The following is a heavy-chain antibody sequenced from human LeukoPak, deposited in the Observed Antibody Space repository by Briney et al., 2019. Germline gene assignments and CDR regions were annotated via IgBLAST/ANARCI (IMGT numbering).Heavy chain of an antibody. CDR1: GFTFSSYA. CDR3: AKDWVLSMVLAGITPR. CDR2: IRGSGGST. Sequence: PGGSLRLSCAASGFTFSSYAMSWVRQAPGKGLEWVSAIRGSGGSTYYADSVKGRFTISRDNSKNTLYLQMNSLRAKDTAVYYCAKDWVLSMVLAGITPRWGQGTLVTVSS. J-gene: IGHJ4*02. V-gene: IGHV3-23*01. D-gene: IGHD3-10*01.